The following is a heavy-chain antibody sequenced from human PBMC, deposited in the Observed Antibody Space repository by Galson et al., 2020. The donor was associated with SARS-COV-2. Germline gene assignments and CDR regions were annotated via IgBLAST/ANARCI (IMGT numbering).Heavy chain of an antibody. V-gene: IGHV5-10-1*01. CDR3: ARRGVDGGDYTDS. D-gene: IGHD3-10*01. CDR2: IDPSDSYT. J-gene: IGHJ4*02. CDR1: GYTFTNYW. Sequence: HGESLKISCKGSGYTFTNYWISWVRQVPGQGLEWMGRIDPSDSYTNYSPSFEGHVSISADTSITTVYLQWRSLQASDTAIYYCARRGVDGGDYTDSWGQGTLVTVPS.